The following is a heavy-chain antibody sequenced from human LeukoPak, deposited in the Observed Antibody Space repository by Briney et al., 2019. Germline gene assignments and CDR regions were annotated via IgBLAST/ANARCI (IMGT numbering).Heavy chain of an antibody. CDR3: ARVLGLHRNDY. CDR1: GGTFSSYA. Sequence: GASVKVSCKASGGTFSSYAISWVRQAPGQGLEWMGRIIPILGIANYAQKFQGRVTITADKSTSTAYMELSSLRSEDTAVYYCARVLGLHRNDYWGQGTLVTVSS. D-gene: IGHD3/OR15-3a*01. CDR2: IIPILGIA. V-gene: IGHV1-69*04. J-gene: IGHJ4*02.